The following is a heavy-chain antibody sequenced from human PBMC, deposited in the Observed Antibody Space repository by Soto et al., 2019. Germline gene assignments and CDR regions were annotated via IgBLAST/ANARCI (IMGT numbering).Heavy chain of an antibody. CDR3: AKPRGSYSADY. V-gene: IGHV3-23*01. Sequence: WSLRLSCAAAGFTFSSYAMSWVRQAPGKGLEWVSAISGSGGSTYYADSVKGRFTISRDNSKNTLYLQMNSLRAEDTAVYYCAKPRGSYSADYWGQGTLVTVSS. J-gene: IGHJ4*02. CDR2: ISGSGGST. D-gene: IGHD1-26*01. CDR1: GFTFSSYA.